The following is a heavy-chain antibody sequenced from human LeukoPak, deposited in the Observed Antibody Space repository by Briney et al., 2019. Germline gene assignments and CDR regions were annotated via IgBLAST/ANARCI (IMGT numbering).Heavy chain of an antibody. CDR3: ARDRTVIRY. CDR1: GFTFTNYW. V-gene: IGHV3-7*01. D-gene: IGHD4-17*01. CDR2: IKQDRSEK. J-gene: IGHJ4*02. Sequence: GGSLRLSCAASGFTFTNYWMSWVRQAPGKGLELVANIKQDRSEKYYVDSVKGRFTISRDNAKNSLDLQMNSLRAEDTAVYYCARDRTVIRYWGQGTLVTVSS.